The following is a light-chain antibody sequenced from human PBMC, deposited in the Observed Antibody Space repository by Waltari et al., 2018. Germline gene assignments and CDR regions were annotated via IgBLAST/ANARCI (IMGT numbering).Light chain of an antibody. CDR2: GAS. CDR1: QSVSSSY. Sequence: IVLTQSPGTLSLSPGERATLSCRASQSVSSSYLAWYQHKPGQAPRLLIYGASSRASGIPDRFSGSGAETDFTLTIRRLEPEDFAVYYCQQYVSSPGFTFGPGTKVDIK. V-gene: IGKV3-20*01. CDR3: QQYVSSPGFT. J-gene: IGKJ3*01.